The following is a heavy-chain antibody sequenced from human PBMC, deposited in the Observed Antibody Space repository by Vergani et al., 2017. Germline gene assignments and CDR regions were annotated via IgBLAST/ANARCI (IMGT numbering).Heavy chain of an antibody. J-gene: IGHJ6*03. Sequence: QLQLQESDSRLVNPSQTLSLTCTLSGDAISRDTYSWNWVRQPPGKPLEWIGSFYYSGTTYYNPSLGGRVTMSIDKSKNHFSLTLTSVTAADSAFYFCARGQTGYSRDWSTYFFYMDVWGKGTTVTVSS. CDR3: ARGQTGYSRDWSTYFFYMDV. V-gene: IGHV4-30-2*01. CDR2: FYYSGTT. D-gene: IGHD3/OR15-3a*01. CDR1: GDAISRDTYS.